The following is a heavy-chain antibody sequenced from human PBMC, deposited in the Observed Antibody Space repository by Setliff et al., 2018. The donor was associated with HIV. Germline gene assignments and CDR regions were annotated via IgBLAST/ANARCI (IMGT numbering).Heavy chain of an antibody. J-gene: IGHJ4*02. Sequence: PGESLKISCKGSGYSFISYWIGWVRQMPGKGLEWMGIIYPGDSNTKYSPSFQGQVTLSADKSISTAYLQWNSLRASDTAMYYCVRRGYGGPAPYFDYWGQGILVTVSS. CDR2: IYPGDSNT. D-gene: IGHD4-17*01. CDR1: GYSFISYW. CDR3: VRRGYGGPAPYFDY. V-gene: IGHV5-51*01.